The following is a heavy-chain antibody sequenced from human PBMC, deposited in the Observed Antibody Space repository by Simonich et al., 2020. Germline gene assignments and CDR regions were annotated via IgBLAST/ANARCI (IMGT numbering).Heavy chain of an antibody. V-gene: IGHV3-21*01. CDR2: ISSSSSYI. D-gene: IGHD6-19*01. CDR3: ARWIAVAGTGAYGMDV. Sequence: EVQLVESGGGLVKPGGSLRLSCAASGFTFSSYSMNWVRQAPGKGLEWVSYISSSSSYIYYADSVKGRFNISRDNAKNSLYMQMNSLRAEDTAVYYCARWIAVAGTGAYGMDVWGQGTTVTVSS. CDR1: GFTFSSYS. J-gene: IGHJ6*02.